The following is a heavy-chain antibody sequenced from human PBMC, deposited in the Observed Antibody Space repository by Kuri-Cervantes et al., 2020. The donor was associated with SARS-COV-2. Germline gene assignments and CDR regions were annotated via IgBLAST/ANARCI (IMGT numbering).Heavy chain of an antibody. D-gene: IGHD5-24*01. J-gene: IGHJ4*02. CDR2: IIPILGIA. V-gene: IGHV1-69*10. CDR1: GGTFSSYA. Sequence: SVKVSCKASGGTFSSYAISWVRQAPGQGLEWMGGIIPILGIANYAQKFQGRVTITADKSTSTAYMELSSLRSEDTAVYYCARVGGRDCYNLPFDYWGQGTLVTVSS. CDR3: ARVGGRDCYNLPFDY.